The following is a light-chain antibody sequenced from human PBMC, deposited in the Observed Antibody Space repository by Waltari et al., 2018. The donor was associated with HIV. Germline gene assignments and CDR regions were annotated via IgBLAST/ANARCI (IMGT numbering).Light chain of an antibody. CDR3: QQYDTYLT. V-gene: IGKV1-5*03. Sequence: DIQMTQSPSALSASVGGRATIICRASQSVGSRLAWYQQKPGKAPKLLIYRASTLEKGVPSRFTGSGAGTEFTLTISSLQPEDFGTYCCQQYDTYLTFGQGTRLEMK. CDR1: QSVGSR. J-gene: IGKJ2*01. CDR2: RAS.